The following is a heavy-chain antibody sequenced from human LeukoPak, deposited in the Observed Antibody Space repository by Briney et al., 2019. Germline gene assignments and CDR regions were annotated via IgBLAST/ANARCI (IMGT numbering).Heavy chain of an antibody. Sequence: GGSLRLSCAASGFNFSATYMTWIRQAPGKGLEWVSYISNRGIIINYADSVKGRFTISRDDAKSSLYLHMNNLRTEDTALYYCASGGDYVGIAATFRYWGQGSLVTVSS. D-gene: IGHD4-23*01. V-gene: IGHV3-11*01. CDR3: ASGGDYVGIAATFRY. CDR2: ISNRGIII. J-gene: IGHJ4*02. CDR1: GFNFSATY.